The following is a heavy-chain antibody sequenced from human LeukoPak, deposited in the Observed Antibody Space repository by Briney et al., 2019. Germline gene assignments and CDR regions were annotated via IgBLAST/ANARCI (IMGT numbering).Heavy chain of an antibody. J-gene: IGHJ6*03. Sequence: GESLKISCKGSGYSFTSYWIGWVRQMPGKGLEWMGIIYPGDSDTRYSPSFQGQVTISADKSISTAYLQWSSLKASDTAMYYCARNSEYSSTGMMIYYYYYMDVWGKGTTVTVSS. CDR1: GYSFTSYW. V-gene: IGHV5-51*01. CDR3: ARNSEYSSTGMMIYYYYYMDV. CDR2: IYPGDSDT. D-gene: IGHD6-6*01.